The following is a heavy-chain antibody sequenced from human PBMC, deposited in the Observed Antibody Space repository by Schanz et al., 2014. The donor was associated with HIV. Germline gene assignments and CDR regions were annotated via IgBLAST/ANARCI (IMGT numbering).Heavy chain of an antibody. CDR1: GFTFSSYA. Sequence: EVQLLESGGGLVQPGGSLRLSCAASGFTFSSYAMSWVRQAPGKGLEWVSSITGGGGNRYYVDSVKGRFTISRDNSKNTLYLQMNSLRAEDTAVYYCALSRPSGYGGSWYFDLWGRGTLVAVSS. D-gene: IGHD2-15*01. J-gene: IGHJ2*01. CDR3: ALSRPSGYGGSWYFDL. CDR2: ITGGGGNR. V-gene: IGHV3-23*01.